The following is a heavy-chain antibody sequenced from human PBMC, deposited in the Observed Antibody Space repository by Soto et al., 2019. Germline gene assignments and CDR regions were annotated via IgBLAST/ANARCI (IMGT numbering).Heavy chain of an antibody. D-gene: IGHD3-16*01. CDR1: GYTFNSYY. CDR3: VRVGLNRNYDFDF. Sequence: QVQLVQSGAEVKKPGASVKVSCKASGYTFNSYYIHWVRQAPGQGLEWMGWINPYSDVTGYAQSFQGRVTMTRDMSMTTAYMDLTRLRSDDTAVYYCVRVGLNRNYDFDFWGQGTLITVSS. V-gene: IGHV1-2*02. CDR2: INPYSDVT. J-gene: IGHJ4*02.